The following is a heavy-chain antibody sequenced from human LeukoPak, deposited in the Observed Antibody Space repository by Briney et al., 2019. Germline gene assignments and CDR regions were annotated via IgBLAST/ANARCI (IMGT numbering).Heavy chain of an antibody. CDR2: IYPDDSES. Sequence: GESLKISCEASGYSFTNYWIGWVRQMPGKGREWMGIIYPDDSESKYSPSFQGQVTISADKSISTAYLQWSSLKASDTAMYYCARSRDSSGYYYLIWGQGTLVTVSS. CDR3: ARSRDSSGYYYLI. J-gene: IGHJ4*02. D-gene: IGHD3-22*01. CDR1: GYSFTNYW. V-gene: IGHV5-51*01.